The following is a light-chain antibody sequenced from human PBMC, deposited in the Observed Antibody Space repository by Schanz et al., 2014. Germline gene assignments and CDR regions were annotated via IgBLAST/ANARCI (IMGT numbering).Light chain of an antibody. CDR2: DAS. CDR1: QSVSSY. Sequence: EIVLTQSPATLSLSPGERATLSCRASQSVSSYLAWYQQKPGQAPRLLIYDASNRATGIPARFSGSGSGTDFTLTISRLEPEDFAVFYCQHYDVPPLTFGGGTKVEIK. J-gene: IGKJ4*01. CDR3: QHYDVPPLT. V-gene: IGKV3-11*01.